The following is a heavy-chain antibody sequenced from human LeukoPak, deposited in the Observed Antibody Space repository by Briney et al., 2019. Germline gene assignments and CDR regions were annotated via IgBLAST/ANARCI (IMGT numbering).Heavy chain of an antibody. D-gene: IGHD6-13*01. Sequence: GGSLRLSCAASGFTFSSYLMNWVRQAPRKGLEWVANIKQDGSEKYYVDSVKGRFTISRDNAKNSLYLQMSSLRAEDTAVYYCARDVAVAGTFDYWGQGTLVAVSS. CDR2: IKQDGSEK. J-gene: IGHJ4*02. CDR1: GFTFSSYL. CDR3: ARDVAVAGTFDY. V-gene: IGHV3-7*01.